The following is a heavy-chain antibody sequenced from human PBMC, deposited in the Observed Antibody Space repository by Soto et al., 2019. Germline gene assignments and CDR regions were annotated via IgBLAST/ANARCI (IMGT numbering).Heavy chain of an antibody. V-gene: IGHV6-1*01. Sequence: KQSQTLSLTCAISGDSVSSNSAAWNWIRQSPSRGLEWLGRTYYRSKWYNDYAVSVKSRITINPDTSKNQFSLQLNSVTPEDTAVYYCARARVYCSSTSCYADAYYYYGMDVWGQGTTVTVSS. J-gene: IGHJ6*02. CDR1: GDSVSSNSAA. CDR2: TYYRSKWYN. CDR3: ARARVYCSSTSCYADAYYYYGMDV. D-gene: IGHD2-2*01.